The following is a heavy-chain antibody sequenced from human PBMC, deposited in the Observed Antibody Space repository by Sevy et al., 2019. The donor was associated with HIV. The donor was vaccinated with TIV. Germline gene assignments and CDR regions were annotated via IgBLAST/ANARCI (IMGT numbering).Heavy chain of an antibody. J-gene: IGHJ6*02. CDR3: ATDPIIVLMVTDGMDV. D-gene: IGHD2-8*01. Sequence: GGSLRLSCAVSGLTFTYAWMSWVRQAPGKGLEWVGRIKSKVDGGTTDYGAPVKCRFTISRYDSKNTLYLQMNSLKTEDTAVYYCATDPIIVLMVTDGMDVWGQGTTVTVSS. CDR1: GLTFTYAW. V-gene: IGHV3-15*01. CDR2: IKSKVDGGTT.